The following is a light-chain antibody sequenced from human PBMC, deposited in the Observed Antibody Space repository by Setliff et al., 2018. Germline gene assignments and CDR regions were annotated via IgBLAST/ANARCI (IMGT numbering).Light chain of an antibody. Sequence: QSALAQPPSASGSPGQSVTISCTGTGGLVGGYNYVSWYQQHPGKAPRLIIYEVTKRPSGVSDRSSGSKSGNTASLTISGLQAEDEADYYCLSYTSKTTHALFAGGTK. CDR3: LSYTSKTTHAL. CDR1: GGLVGGYNY. CDR2: EVT. J-gene: IGLJ2*01. V-gene: IGLV2-14*01.